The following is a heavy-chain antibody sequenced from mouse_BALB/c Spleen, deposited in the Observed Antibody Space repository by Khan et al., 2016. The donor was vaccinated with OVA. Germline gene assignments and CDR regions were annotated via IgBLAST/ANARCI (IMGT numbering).Heavy chain of an antibody. CDR2: IAPANGNT. J-gene: IGHJ1*01. D-gene: IGHD2-3*01. Sequence: EVQLQQSGAELVKPGASVKLSCTASGFNIKDTYLHWVKQRPEQGLEWIGRIAPANGNTKYDPKFQGKATITADTSSNTSYLQLHSLTSEDTAGYYCAHHSDDPRDFEVWGAGTTVTGSS. V-gene: IGHV14-3*02. CDR1: GFNIKDTY. CDR3: AHHSDDPRDFEV.